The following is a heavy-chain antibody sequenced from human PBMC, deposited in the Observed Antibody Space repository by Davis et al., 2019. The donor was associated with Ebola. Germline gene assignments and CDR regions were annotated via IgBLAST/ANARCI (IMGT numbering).Heavy chain of an antibody. D-gene: IGHD4-11*01. Sequence: SVKVSCKASGGTFSSYAINWVRQAPGQGLEWMGGITPVFGTAKYAQKFQGRVTITADESTSTAYMELSSLRSEDTAIYYCARRASMTTVDVWGKGTTVTVSS. V-gene: IGHV1-69*13. CDR3: ARRASMTTVDV. CDR1: GGTFSSYA. CDR2: ITPVFGTA. J-gene: IGHJ6*04.